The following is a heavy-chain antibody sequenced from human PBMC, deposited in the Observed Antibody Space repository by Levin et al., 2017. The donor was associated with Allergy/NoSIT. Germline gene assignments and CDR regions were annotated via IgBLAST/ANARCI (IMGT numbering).Heavy chain of an antibody. Sequence: SETLSLTCVVSGGSISSYHWSWIRQPPGKGLEWIGYIYYSGSTNYNPSLKSRVTISVDTSKNQFSLTLNSVTAADTAVYYCARDRVVASSGTFYYYGMAAWGQGTTVTVSS. CDR2: IYYSGST. CDR3: ARDRVVASSGTFYYYGMAA. CDR1: GGSISSYH. V-gene: IGHV4-59*01. D-gene: IGHD2-15*01. J-gene: IGHJ6*02.